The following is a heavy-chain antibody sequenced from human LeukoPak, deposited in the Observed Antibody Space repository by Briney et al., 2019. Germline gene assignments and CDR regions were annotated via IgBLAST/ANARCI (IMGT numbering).Heavy chain of an antibody. D-gene: IGHD3-10*01. CDR2: IYTSGST. J-gene: IGHJ4*02. Sequence: SGTLSLTCAVSGGSISSNNWWNWIRQPAGKGLEWIGRIYTSGSTNYNPSLKSRVTISVDTSKNQFSLKLSSVTAADTAVYYCARVYYGSGSYYGPPADAEYYFDYWGQGTLVTVSS. V-gene: IGHV4-4*07. CDR3: ARVYYGSGSYYGPPADAEYYFDY. CDR1: GGSISSNN.